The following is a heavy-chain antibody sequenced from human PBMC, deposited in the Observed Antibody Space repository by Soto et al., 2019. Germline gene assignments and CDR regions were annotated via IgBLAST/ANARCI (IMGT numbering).Heavy chain of an antibody. CDR2: IKQDGSEK. V-gene: IGHV3-7*01. CDR3: ARDRVQWIAAPGRGDSAFDV. CDR1: GFTFRSYW. J-gene: IGHJ3*01. D-gene: IGHD6-13*01. Sequence: EVQLVESGGGLVQPGGSLRLSCGASGFTFRSYWMSWVRQAPGKGLEWVANIKQDGSEKYYVDSVKGRFTISRDNAKNSLYLQMNGLRAEDTAVYSCARDRVQWIAAPGRGDSAFDVWGQGTTVTVSS.